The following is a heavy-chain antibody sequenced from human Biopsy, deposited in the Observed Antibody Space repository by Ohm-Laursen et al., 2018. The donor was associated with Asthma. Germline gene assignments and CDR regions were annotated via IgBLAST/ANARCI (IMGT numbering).Heavy chain of an antibody. J-gene: IGHJ4*02. CDR2: VHYSGST. D-gene: IGHD2-21*02. CDR1: GGSINNFY. Sequence: SETLSLTCTVSGGSINNFYWSWIRQPPGKGLGSIGHVHYSGSTNYNPSLKSRVTISIDASKNQFSLKLTSVTAADTAVYYCARGVDRVTGLLDHFDSWGQGTLVTVSS. V-gene: IGHV4-59*01. CDR3: ARGVDRVTGLLDHFDS.